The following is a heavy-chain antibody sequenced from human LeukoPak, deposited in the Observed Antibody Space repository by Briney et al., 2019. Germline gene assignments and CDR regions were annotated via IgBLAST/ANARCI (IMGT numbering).Heavy chain of an antibody. CDR1: GYTFTSYG. CDR3: ARQKGAGNGKGSSGYYGPMPDYYGMDV. D-gene: IGHD3-22*01. CDR2: ISAYNGNT. V-gene: IGHV1-18*01. Sequence: ASVKVSCKASGYTFTSYGISWVRQAPGQGLEWMGWISAYNGNTNYAQKLQGRITMTTDTSTSTAYMELRSLRSDDTATYYCARQKGAGNGKGSSGYYGPMPDYYGMDVWGQGTTVTVPS. J-gene: IGHJ6*02.